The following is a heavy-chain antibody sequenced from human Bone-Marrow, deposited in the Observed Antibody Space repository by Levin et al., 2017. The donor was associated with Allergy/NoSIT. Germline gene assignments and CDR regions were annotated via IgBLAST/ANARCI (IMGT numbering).Heavy chain of an antibody. CDR1: GDTFTTHA. D-gene: IGHD1-26*01. J-gene: IGHJ4*02. V-gene: IGHV1-69*13. Sequence: SVKVSCKASGDTFTTHAISWVRQAPGQGLEWMGSIIPLFATTSYAQRLQGRITLTADESTSTVSMELNTLRSDDTAVYYCAAERELRFDYWGQGTLVSVSS. CDR2: IIPLFATT. CDR3: AAERELRFDY.